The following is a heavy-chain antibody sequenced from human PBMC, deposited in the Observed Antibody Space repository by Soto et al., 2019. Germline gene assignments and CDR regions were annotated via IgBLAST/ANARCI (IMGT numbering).Heavy chain of an antibody. Sequence: VESVKISCNGSGYSFTSYWIGWVRQMPGKGLEWMGIIYPGDSDTRYSPSFQGQVTISADKSISTAYLQWSSLKASDTAMYYCARLNSSSYNWFDPWGQGTLVTVSS. V-gene: IGHV5-51*01. CDR1: GYSFTSYW. CDR2: IYPGDSDT. CDR3: ARLNSSSYNWFDP. D-gene: IGHD6-6*01. J-gene: IGHJ5*02.